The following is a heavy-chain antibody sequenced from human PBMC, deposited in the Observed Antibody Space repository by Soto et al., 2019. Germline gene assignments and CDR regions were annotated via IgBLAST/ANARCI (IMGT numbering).Heavy chain of an antibody. CDR3: ARDFIAARLDGWGWFDP. D-gene: IGHD6-6*01. CDR1: GYTFTSYD. J-gene: IGHJ5*02. Sequence: ASVKVSCKASGYTFTSYDINWVRQATGQGLEWMGWMNPNSGNTGYAQKFQGRVTMTRNTSISTAYMELSSLRSEDTAVYYCARDFIAARLDGWGWFDPWGQGTLVTVSS. CDR2: MNPNSGNT. V-gene: IGHV1-8*01.